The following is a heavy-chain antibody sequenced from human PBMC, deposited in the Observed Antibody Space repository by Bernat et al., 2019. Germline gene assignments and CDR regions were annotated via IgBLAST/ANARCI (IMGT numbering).Heavy chain of an antibody. D-gene: IGHD5-24*01. J-gene: IGHJ4*02. CDR2: ISYDGSNK. V-gene: IGHV3-30*18. CDR3: AKDTGLEMAHFDY. CDR1: GFTFSNYG. Sequence: QVQLVESGGGVVQPGRSLRLSCEASGFTFSNYGMHWVRQAPGKGLEWVAVISYDGSNKCYSDSVKGRFTISRDNSKNTLYLQMNSLRAEDTAVYYCAKDTGLEMAHFDYWGQGTLVTVSS.